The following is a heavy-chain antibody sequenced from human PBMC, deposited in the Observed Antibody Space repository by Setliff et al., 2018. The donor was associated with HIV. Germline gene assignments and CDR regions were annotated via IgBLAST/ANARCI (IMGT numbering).Heavy chain of an antibody. CDR2: IKQDGSEK. V-gene: IGHV3-7*01. D-gene: IGHD6-19*01. Sequence: PGGSLRLSCSASRFTFGDYWMNWVRQAPGQGLEWVANIKQDGSEKYYADSVKGRFTISRDNSKNTLYLQMNSLRAEDTAVYYCAKDAYSSGPYAFDIWGQGTMVTVSS. CDR1: RFTFGDYW. CDR3: AKDAYSSGPYAFDI. J-gene: IGHJ3*02.